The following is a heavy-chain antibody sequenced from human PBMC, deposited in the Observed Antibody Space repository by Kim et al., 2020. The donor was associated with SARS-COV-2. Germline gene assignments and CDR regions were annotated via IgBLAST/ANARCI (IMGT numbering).Heavy chain of an antibody. J-gene: IGHJ5*02. D-gene: IGHD6-13*01. Sequence: SETLSLTCAVYGGSFSGYYWSWIRQPPGKGLEWIGEINHSGSTNYNPSLKSRVTISVDTSKNQFSLKLSSVTAADTAVYYCARGVAAAGYPWFDPWVQGTLVTVSS. CDR1: GGSFSGYY. V-gene: IGHV4-34*01. CDR3: ARGVAAAGYPWFDP. CDR2: INHSGST.